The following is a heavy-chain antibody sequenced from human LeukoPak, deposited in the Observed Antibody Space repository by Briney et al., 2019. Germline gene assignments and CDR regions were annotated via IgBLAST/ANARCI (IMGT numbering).Heavy chain of an antibody. CDR1: GDSINAYY. J-gene: IGHJ4*02. CDR2: IYFSGTT. CDR3: ARRRIWGDGSGSHYFDY. V-gene: IGHV4-59*08. Sequence: SETLSLTCTVSGDSINAYYWGWIRQPPGKGLEWIGYIYFSGTTKYNPSLESRVTISVDTSKNQFSLKVSSVTAADTAVYYCARRRIWGDGSGSHYFDYWGQGTLVTVSS. D-gene: IGHD3-10*01.